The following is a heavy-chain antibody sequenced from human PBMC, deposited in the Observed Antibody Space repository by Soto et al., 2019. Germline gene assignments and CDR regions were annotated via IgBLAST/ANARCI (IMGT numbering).Heavy chain of an antibody. Sequence: SETLSLTCAVYGGSFSGYYWSWIRQPPGKGLEWIGEINHSGSTNYNPSLKSRVTISVDTSKNQFSLKLSSVTAADTAVYYCARVNDYDSSGPSDYWGQGTLVTVSS. V-gene: IGHV4-34*01. CDR1: GGSFSGYY. J-gene: IGHJ4*02. CDR2: INHSGST. CDR3: ARVNDYDSSGPSDY. D-gene: IGHD3-22*01.